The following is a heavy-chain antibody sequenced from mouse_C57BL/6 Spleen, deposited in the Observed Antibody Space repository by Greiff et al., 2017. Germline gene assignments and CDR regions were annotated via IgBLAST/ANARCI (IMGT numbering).Heavy chain of an antibody. CDR3: TREGSLYYFDY. CDR2: IRSGGGYI. D-gene: IGHD1-1*02. CDR1: GFTFSSYA. V-gene: IGHV5-9-1*02. Sequence: EVKLMESGEGLVKPGGSLTLSCAASGFTFSSYAMSWVRQTPEKRLEWVANIRSGGGYIYYADTVKGRFTISRENARNTLYLQMSSLKSEDTAMYYCTREGSLYYFDYWGQGTTLTVSS. J-gene: IGHJ2*01.